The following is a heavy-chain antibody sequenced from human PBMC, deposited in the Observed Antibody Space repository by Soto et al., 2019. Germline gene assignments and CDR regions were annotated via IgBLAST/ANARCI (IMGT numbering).Heavy chain of an antibody. CDR1: GGSLTGYY. CDR3: ARGIGYCSSINCYSSRRLRFDS. Sequence: QGQLRQWGPGLLSLSKPRPLPSPAYGGSLTGYYWPWIRRSPEKGLDWIGEVNHSGTTYSNPSLKTRVTISVHTPKNQFSLKMSSVTAADTDVYYCARGIGYCSSINCYSSRRLRFDSWGQGTLVTVSS. D-gene: IGHD2-2*01. J-gene: IGHJ4*02. CDR2: VNHSGTT. V-gene: IGHV4-34*01.